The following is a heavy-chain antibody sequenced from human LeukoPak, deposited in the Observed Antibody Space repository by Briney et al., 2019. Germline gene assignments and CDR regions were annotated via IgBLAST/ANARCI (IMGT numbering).Heavy chain of an antibody. CDR1: GGSFSGYY. V-gene: IGHV4-34*01. CDR2: INHSGST. J-gene: IGHJ4*02. D-gene: IGHD3-16*02. CDR3: ARGPDYDYVWGSYRPFDY. Sequence: KPSETLSLTCAVYGGSFSGYYWSWIRQPPGKGLEWIGEINHSGSTNYNPFLKSRVTISVDTSKNQFSLKLSSVTAADTAVYYCARGPDYDYVWGSYRPFDYWGQGTLVTVSS.